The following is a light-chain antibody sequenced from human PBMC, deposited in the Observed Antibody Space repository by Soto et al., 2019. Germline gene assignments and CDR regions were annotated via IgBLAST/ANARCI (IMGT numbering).Light chain of an antibody. J-gene: IGKJ1*01. CDR2: LAS. V-gene: IGKV3D-11*01. CDR3: HQRQSWPRT. CDR1: QAVNTR. Sequence: EIVLTQYPATLSSFPGDRFTPSRRASQAVNTRLAWYQHKPGQAHRLLIYLASNRAAGVTARFSGSGPGTDFTLTISDVEPEDFAVYYCHQRQSWPRTVGQGTQVEIK.